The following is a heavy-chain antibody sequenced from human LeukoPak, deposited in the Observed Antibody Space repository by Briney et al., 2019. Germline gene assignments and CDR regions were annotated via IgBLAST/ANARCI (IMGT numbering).Heavy chain of an antibody. CDR2: ISGAGDTT. J-gene: IGHJ4*02. V-gene: IGHV3-23*01. CDR3: AKSRGHIVVVTATD. CDR1: GFTFSSYT. Sequence: PGGSLRLSCAASGFTFSSYTMSWVRQAPGKGLEWVSGISGAGDTTYYVDSVKGRFTISRDNSKNTLYLQMSSLRAEDTAIYYCAKSRGHIVVVTATDWGQGTQVTVSS. D-gene: IGHD2-21*02.